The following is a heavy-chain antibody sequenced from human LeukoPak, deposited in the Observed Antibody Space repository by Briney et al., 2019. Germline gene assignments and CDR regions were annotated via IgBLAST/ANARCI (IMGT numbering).Heavy chain of an antibody. CDR1: GYSFTSYW. CDR2: IYPGDSDT. V-gene: IGHV5-51*01. CDR3: ARLAWWELNDAFDI. D-gene: IGHD1-26*01. Sequence: GESLKISCKGFGYSFTSYWIGWVRQMPGKGLEWMGIIYPGDSDTRYSPSFQGQVTISADKSISTAYLQWSSLKASDTAVYYCARLAWWELNDAFDIWGQGTMVTVSS. J-gene: IGHJ3*02.